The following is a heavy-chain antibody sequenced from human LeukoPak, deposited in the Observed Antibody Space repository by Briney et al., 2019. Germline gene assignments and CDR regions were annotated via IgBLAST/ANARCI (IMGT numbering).Heavy chain of an antibody. Sequence: GGSLRLYCAASAFTFSTHTMNWFRQATGEGLEWVSSISSSSSYYIHYADSVKGRFTISRDNAKNSLFLQMNRLRAEDTAMYYCARVTGGSSWYGAADYWGQGTLVTVSS. D-gene: IGHD6-13*01. V-gene: IGHV3-21*01. CDR3: ARVTGGSSWYGAADY. CDR2: ISSSSSYYI. J-gene: IGHJ4*02. CDR1: AFTFSTHT.